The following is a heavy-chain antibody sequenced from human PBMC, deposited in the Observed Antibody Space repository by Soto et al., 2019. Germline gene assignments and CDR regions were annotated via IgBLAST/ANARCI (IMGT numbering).Heavy chain of an antibody. CDR1: GGTFSSYA. Sequence: SVKVSCKASGGTFSSYAISWVRQAPGQGLEWMGGIIPIFGTANYAQKFQGRVTITADESTSTAYMELSSLRSEDTAVYYCARDCSGGSCLDYWGQGTLVTVSS. CDR3: ARDCSGGSCLDY. V-gene: IGHV1-69*13. J-gene: IGHJ4*02. CDR2: IIPIFGTA. D-gene: IGHD2-15*01.